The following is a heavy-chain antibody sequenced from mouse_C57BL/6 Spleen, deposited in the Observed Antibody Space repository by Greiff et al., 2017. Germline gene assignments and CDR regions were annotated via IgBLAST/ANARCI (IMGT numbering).Heavy chain of an antibody. Sequence: EVQLQQSGPELVKPGASVKIPCKASGYTFTDYNMDWVKQSHGKSLEWIGDINPNNGGTIYNQKFKGKATLTVDKSSSTAYMELRSLTSEDTAVYYCARSRAVYWYFDVWGTGTTVTVAS. J-gene: IGHJ1*03. CDR3: ARSRAVYWYFDV. D-gene: IGHD3-3*01. CDR1: GYTFTDYN. V-gene: IGHV1-18*01. CDR2: INPNNGGT.